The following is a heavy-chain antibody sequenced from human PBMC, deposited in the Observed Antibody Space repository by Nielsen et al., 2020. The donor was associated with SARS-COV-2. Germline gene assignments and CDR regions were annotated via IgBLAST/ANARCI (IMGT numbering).Heavy chain of an antibody. Sequence: KISCKASGGTFSSYAISWVRQAPGQGLEWMGGIIPIFGTANYAQKFQGRVTITADKSTSTAYMELSSLRSEDTAVYYCARDNGYSYGYGHYYYYGMDVWGQGTTVTVSS. CDR2: IIPIFGTA. J-gene: IGHJ6*02. D-gene: IGHD5-18*01. V-gene: IGHV1-69*06. CDR1: GGTFSSYA. CDR3: ARDNGYSYGYGHYYYYGMDV.